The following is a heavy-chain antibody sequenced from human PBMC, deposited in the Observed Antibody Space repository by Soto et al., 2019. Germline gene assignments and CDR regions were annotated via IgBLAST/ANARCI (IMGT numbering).Heavy chain of an antibody. D-gene: IGHD6-13*01. CDR3: ARDQTVAAGLAFDY. CDR1: GFTFSTYA. J-gene: IGHJ4*02. CDR2: INEGGAKK. Sequence: GGSLRLSCTASGFTFSTYATSWFRQAPGNGLEWVADINEGGAKKYFVDSVKGRFTISRDNAKNTLYLQMNSLRAEDTAVYYCARDQTVAAGLAFDYWGQGTLVTVSS. V-gene: IGHV3-7*03.